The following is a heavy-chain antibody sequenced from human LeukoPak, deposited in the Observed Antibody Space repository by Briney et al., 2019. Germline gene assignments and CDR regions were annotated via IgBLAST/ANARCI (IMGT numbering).Heavy chain of an antibody. CDR3: AKGPLRGTAAAIDY. Sequence: GGSLRLSCVVSGFTLSSHGMHWVRQAPGKGLEWVAVISYDGRNIHYPDSVKGRFTISRDISTDTLWLQMDSLRTEDTAVYYCAKGPLRGTAAAIDYWGQGTLVTVSS. J-gene: IGHJ4*02. CDR1: GFTLSSHG. V-gene: IGHV3-30*18. D-gene: IGHD2-2*01. CDR2: ISYDGRNI.